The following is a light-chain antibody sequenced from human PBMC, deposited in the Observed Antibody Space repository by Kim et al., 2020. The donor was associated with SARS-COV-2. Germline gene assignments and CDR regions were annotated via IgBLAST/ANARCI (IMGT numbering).Light chain of an antibody. Sequence: SPGERATLSCRASQSVSSSYLAWYQQKPGQAPRLLIYGASSRATGIPDRFSGSGSGTDFTLTISRLEPEDFAVYYCQQYGSSPLTFGGGTKVKIK. V-gene: IGKV3-20*01. CDR1: QSVSSSY. J-gene: IGKJ4*01. CDR3: QQYGSSPLT. CDR2: GAS.